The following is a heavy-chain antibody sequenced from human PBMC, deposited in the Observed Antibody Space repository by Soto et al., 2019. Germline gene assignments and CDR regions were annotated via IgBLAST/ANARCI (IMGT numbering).Heavy chain of an antibody. CDR1: GDSISSGGYY. D-gene: IGHD1-7*01. Sequence: SETLSLTCTVSGDSISSGGYYWSWIRQHPGKGLEWIGYIYDNGGAYYSPSLKGRVVISVDRSENQFSLRLSSVTAADTAVYYCARVKGGTTRRAFDSWGQGTLVTVS. V-gene: IGHV4-31*03. CDR3: ARVKGGTTRRAFDS. CDR2: IYDNGGA. J-gene: IGHJ4*02.